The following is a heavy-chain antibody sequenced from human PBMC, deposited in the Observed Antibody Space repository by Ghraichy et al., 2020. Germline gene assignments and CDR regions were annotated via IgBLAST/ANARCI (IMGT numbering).Heavy chain of an antibody. CDR1: GFTFSSYG. CDR2: ISYDGSNK. J-gene: IGHJ2*01. CDR3: AKGGPKLGRSGKALHWYFDL. Sequence: GGSLRLSCAASGFTFSSYGMHWVRQAPGKGLEWVAVISYDGSNKYYADSVKGRFTISRDNSKNTLYLQMNSLRAEETAVYYCAKGGPKLGRSGKALHWYFDLWGRGTLVTVSS. D-gene: IGHD7-27*01. V-gene: IGHV3-30*18.